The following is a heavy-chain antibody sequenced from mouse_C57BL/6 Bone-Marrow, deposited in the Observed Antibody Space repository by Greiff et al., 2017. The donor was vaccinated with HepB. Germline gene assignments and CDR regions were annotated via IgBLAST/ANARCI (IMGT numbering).Heavy chain of an antibody. CDR1: GFSLTSYG. D-gene: IGHD1-1*01. CDR3: ARNTGGSSYGYFDV. CDR2: LWSGGST. Sequence: VQLQQSGPGLVQPSQSLSITCTVSGFSLTSYGVHWVRQSPGKGLEWLGVLWSGGSTDYNAAFISRLSISNDNSKSQVFFKMNSLQADDTAIYYCARNTGGSSYGYFDVWGTGTTVTVSS. J-gene: IGHJ1*03. V-gene: IGHV2-2*01.